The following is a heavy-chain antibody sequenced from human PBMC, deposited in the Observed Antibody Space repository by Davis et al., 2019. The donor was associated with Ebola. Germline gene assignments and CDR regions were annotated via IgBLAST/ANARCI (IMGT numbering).Heavy chain of an antibody. Sequence: MPGGSLRLSCTVSGGSISSSSYYWGWIRQPPGKGLEWIGSIYYSGSTYYNPSLKSRVTISVDTSKNQFSLKLSSVTAADTAMYYCARVGGYGEYPTVYYFDYWGQGTQLTVSS. CDR3: ARVGGYGEYPTVYYFDY. D-gene: IGHD4-17*01. CDR2: IYYSGST. CDR1: GGSISSSSYY. J-gene: IGHJ4*02. V-gene: IGHV4-39*01.